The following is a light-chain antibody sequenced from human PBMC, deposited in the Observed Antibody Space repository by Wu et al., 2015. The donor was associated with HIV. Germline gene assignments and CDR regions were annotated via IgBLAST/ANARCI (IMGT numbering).Light chain of an antibody. CDR3: LQFKIHPRN. J-gene: IGKJ2*01. CDR2: GAS. V-gene: IGKV1-9*01. Sequence: QLTQSPYSLSAFVGDRVTITCRASQDISNYLAWYQQKPGKAPKLLIYGASTLQSGVPSRFSGSGSGTDFTLTINSLQPEDFATYYCLQFKIHPRNFGQGTKPEIK. CDR1: QDISNY.